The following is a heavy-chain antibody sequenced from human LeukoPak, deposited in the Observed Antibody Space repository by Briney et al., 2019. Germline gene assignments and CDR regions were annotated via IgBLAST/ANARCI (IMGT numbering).Heavy chain of an antibody. J-gene: IGHJ4*02. Sequence: GGALRPSCAASGFPLYSYTKVLGRPAPGGGREWVLAITGSGGDSYHADSVKGRFTVSRDNSKNTLFLQINSLRVEDTALYYCARGVSGWPYYLDFWGQGTLVTVSS. V-gene: IGHV3-23*01. CDR3: ARGVSGWPYYLDF. CDR1: GFPLYSYT. CDR2: ITGSGGDS. D-gene: IGHD6-25*01.